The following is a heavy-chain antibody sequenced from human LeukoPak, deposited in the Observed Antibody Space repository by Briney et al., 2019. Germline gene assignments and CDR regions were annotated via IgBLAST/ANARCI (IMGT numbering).Heavy chain of an antibody. CDR2: ISGSGGST. CDR1: GFTFSSYA. V-gene: IGHV3-23*01. Sequence: PGGSLRLSCAASGFTFSSYAMSWVRQAPGKGLEWVSAISGSGGSTYYADSVKGRFTISRDNSKNTLYLQMNSLRAEDTAVYYCAILTAMAGPWGRDGHNRNDYWGQGTLVTVSS. CDR3: AILTAMAGPWGRDGHNRNDY. D-gene: IGHD5-24*01. J-gene: IGHJ4*02.